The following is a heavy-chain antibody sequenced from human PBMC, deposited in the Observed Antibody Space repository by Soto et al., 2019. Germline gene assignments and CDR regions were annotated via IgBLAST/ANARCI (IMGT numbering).Heavy chain of an antibody. CDR2: IYYSGST. D-gene: IGHD1-1*01. V-gene: IGHV4-59*01. J-gene: IGHJ4*02. CDR3: ARDTATTYFDY. CDR1: GGSISSYY. Sequence: QVQLQESGPGLVKPSETLSLTCTVSGGSISSYYWSWIRQPPGKGLEWIGYIYYSGSTNYNPSLKSXXTXSXXTSKNQFPLKLSSVTAADTAVYYCARDTATTYFDYWGQGTLVTVSS.